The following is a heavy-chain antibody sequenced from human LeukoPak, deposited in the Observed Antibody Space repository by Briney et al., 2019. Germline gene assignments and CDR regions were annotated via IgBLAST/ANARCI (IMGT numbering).Heavy chain of an antibody. V-gene: IGHV4-34*01. J-gene: IGHJ4*02. CDR3: AMGGGLGIVDY. D-gene: IGHD7-27*01. CDR2: INHSGST. CDR1: SGSFSGYY. Sequence: PSETLSLTCAVYSGSFSGYYWSWIRQPPGKGLGWIGEINHSGSTNYDPSLKSRVTISVDTSKNQFSLKLSSVTAADTAVYYCAMGGGLGIVDYWGQGTLVTVSS.